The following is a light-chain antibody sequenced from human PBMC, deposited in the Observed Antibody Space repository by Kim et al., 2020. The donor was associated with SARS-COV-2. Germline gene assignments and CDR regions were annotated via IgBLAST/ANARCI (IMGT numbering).Light chain of an antibody. CDR3: QAWDSSSVL. J-gene: IGLJ2*01. CDR1: KLGDEY. V-gene: IGLV3-1*01. Sequence: SYELTQPPSVSVSPGQTASITCSGDKLGDEYVTWYQQRPGQAPLLVIYQDTKRPSGIPERFSGSISGNTVTLTITETQAMDEAHYYCQAWDSSSVLFGGGTQLTVL. CDR2: QDT.